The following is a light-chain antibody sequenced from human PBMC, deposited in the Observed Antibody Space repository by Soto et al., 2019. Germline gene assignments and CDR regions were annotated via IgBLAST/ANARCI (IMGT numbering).Light chain of an antibody. Sequence: QSALTQPASVSGSPGQSTTISCTGTSSDVGGYNYVSWYQQYPGKTPKLMIHAVSNRPSGVSNRFSGSKSGNTASLTISRLQAEDEADYYCSSYTSSSTLWVFGGGTKLTVL. CDR3: SSYTSSSTLWV. V-gene: IGLV2-14*01. J-gene: IGLJ3*02. CDR2: AVS. CDR1: SSDVGGYNY.